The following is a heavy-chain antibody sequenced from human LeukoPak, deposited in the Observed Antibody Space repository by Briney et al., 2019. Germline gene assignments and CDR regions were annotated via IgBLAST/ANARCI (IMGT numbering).Heavy chain of an antibody. CDR2: IYNSGST. V-gene: IGHV4-59*01. CDR3: ARGNDYYYYMDV. Sequence: SETLSLTCTVSGGSISSYYWSWIRQPPGKGLEWIGYIYNSGSTNYNPSLKSRVTISVDTSKNQFSLKLSSVTAADTAVYYCARGNDYYYYMDVWGKETTVTVSS. J-gene: IGHJ6*03. D-gene: IGHD1-1*01. CDR1: GGSISSYY.